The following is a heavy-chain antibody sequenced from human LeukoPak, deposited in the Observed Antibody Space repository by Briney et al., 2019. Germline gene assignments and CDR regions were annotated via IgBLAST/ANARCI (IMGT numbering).Heavy chain of an antibody. CDR2: IHYSGTN. V-gene: IGHV4-59*02. D-gene: IGHD3-22*01. CDR1: GGSVSSYY. J-gene: IGHJ4*02. CDR3: ARDEGSGYLD. Sequence: SETLSLTCTVSGGSVSSYYWTWIRQPPGKGLEWIGYIHYSGTNDYNPSLRSRVTMSVDTSENQFSLRLRSVTAADTAVYYCARDEGSGYLDWGQGTLVTVSS.